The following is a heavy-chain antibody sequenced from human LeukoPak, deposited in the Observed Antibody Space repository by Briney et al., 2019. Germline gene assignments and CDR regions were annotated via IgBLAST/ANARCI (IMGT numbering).Heavy chain of an antibody. CDR1: GFTFSSYA. D-gene: IGHD5-18*01. CDR3: ARDVGYSYGLGGYYGMDV. J-gene: IGHJ6*02. CDR2: ISYDGSNK. Sequence: GGSLRLSCAASGFTFSSYAMHWVRQAPGKGLEWVAVISYDGSNKYYADSVKGRFTISRDNSKNTLYLQMNSLRAEDTAVYYCARDVGYSYGLGGYYGMDVWGQGTTVTVSS. V-gene: IGHV3-30-3*01.